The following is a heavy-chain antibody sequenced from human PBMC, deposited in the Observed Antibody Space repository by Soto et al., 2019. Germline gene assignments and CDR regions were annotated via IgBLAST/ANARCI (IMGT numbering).Heavy chain of an antibody. J-gene: IGHJ5*02. CDR1: GFTFGDSY. CDR2: ISPGSRYP. CDR3: VRGGGGGLFDP. Sequence: GGSLRLSCAGSGFTFGDSYMSWIRQAPGKGLEWLSYISPGSRYPAYADSVKGRFTIFRDNAKRSLYLQMMSLTAEDTAIYYCVRGGGGGLFDPWGQGTMVTVSS. D-gene: IGHD2-15*01. V-gene: IGHV3-11*06.